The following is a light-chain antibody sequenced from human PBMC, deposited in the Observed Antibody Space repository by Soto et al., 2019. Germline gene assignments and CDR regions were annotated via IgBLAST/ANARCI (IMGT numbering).Light chain of an antibody. Sequence: QSALTQPASVSGSPGQSITISCTGISSDVGTYTLIAWYQQYPGKAPKLVIYEGNKRPSGVSNRFSGSKSGNTASLTISGLPAEDEADYYCCSHAGGSTVDVFGAGTKLTVL. V-gene: IGLV2-23*01. CDR3: CSHAGGSTVDV. J-gene: IGLJ1*01. CDR2: EGN. CDR1: SSDVGTYTL.